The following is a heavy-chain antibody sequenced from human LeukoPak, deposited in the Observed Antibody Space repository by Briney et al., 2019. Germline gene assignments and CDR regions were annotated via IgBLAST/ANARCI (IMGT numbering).Heavy chain of an antibody. D-gene: IGHD2-15*01. Sequence: GGSLRLSCATSGFTSRSYWMSWVRHAPWKGLEWVANIKQDGSEKYYVDSVKGRFTISRDNAKNSLYLQMNSLRAEDTAVYYCARDRGSYCSGGSCHFFDYWGQGTLVTVSS. V-gene: IGHV3-7*01. J-gene: IGHJ4*02. CDR1: GFTSRSYW. CDR3: ARDRGSYCSGGSCHFFDY. CDR2: IKQDGSEK.